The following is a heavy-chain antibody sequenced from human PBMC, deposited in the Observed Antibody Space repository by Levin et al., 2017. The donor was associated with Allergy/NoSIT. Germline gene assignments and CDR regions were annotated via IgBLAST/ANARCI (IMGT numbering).Heavy chain of an antibody. CDR3: AKDSEYSWQWLPTRNYYYMDV. D-gene: IGHD6-19*01. V-gene: IGHV3-30*18. CDR2: ISYDGSNK. CDR1: GFTFSSYG. Sequence: QPGGSLRLSCAASGFTFSSYGMHWVRQAPGKGLEWVAVISYDGSNKYYADSVKGRFTISRDNSKNTLYLQMNSLRAEDTAVYYCAKDSEYSWQWLPTRNYYYMDVWGKGTTVTVSS. J-gene: IGHJ6*03.